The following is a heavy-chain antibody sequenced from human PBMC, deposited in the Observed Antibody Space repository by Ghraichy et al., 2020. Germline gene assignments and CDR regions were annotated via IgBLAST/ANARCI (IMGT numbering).Heavy chain of an antibody. D-gene: IGHD3-9*01. CDR3: TTVDRGDIYDAFDI. Sequence: GGSLRLSCAASGFTFSNAWMSWVRQAPGKGLEWVGRIKSKTDGGTTDYAAPVKGRFTISRDDSKNTLYLQMNSLKTEDTAVYYCTTVDRGDIYDAFDIWGQGTMVTVSS. CDR1: GFTFSNAW. V-gene: IGHV3-15*01. J-gene: IGHJ3*02. CDR2: IKSKTDGGTT.